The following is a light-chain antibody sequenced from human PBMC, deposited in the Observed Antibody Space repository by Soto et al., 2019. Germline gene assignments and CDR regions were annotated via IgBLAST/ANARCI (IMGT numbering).Light chain of an antibody. Sequence: EIVLTQSPDTLSLSPGERATLSCRASQSVRSNYLAWYQQKPGQAPRFLIYDASSRATGIPDRFSGSGSGTDFTLTISRLEPEEFALYYCQQYGSSPLTFGGGTKVEIK. J-gene: IGKJ4*01. CDR1: QSVRSNY. CDR2: DAS. CDR3: QQYGSSPLT. V-gene: IGKV3-20*01.